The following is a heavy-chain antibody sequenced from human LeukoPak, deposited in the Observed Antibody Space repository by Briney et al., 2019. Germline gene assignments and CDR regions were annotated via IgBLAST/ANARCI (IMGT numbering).Heavy chain of an antibody. CDR1: GFTFSDYY. V-gene: IGHV3-11*04. Sequence: GGSLRLSCAASGFTFSDYYMSWIRQAPGKGLEWVSYISSSGTSIHYADSVKGRFTISRDNAKNSLYLQMNSLRAEDTAVYYCARDGIRSGGFRNPDYWGQGTLITVSS. CDR2: ISSSGTSI. CDR3: ARDGIRSGGFRNPDY. J-gene: IGHJ4*02. D-gene: IGHD3-10*01.